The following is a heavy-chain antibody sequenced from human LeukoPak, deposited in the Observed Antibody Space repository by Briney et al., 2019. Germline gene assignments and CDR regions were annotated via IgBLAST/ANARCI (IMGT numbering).Heavy chain of an antibody. J-gene: IGHJ4*02. V-gene: IGHV1-18*01. Sequence: ASVKVSCKASADTFTNYGISWVRQAPGQGLEWMGWISAYNGNTNYAQKLQGRVTMTTDTSTSTAYMELRSLRSDDTAVYYCARDRPALPGGELDYWGQGTLVTVSS. D-gene: IGHD1-26*01. CDR3: ARDRPALPGGELDY. CDR1: ADTFTNYG. CDR2: ISAYNGNT.